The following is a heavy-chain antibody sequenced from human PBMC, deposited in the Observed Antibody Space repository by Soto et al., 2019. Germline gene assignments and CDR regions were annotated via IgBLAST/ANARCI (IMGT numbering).Heavy chain of an antibody. Sequence: GGSLRLACAASGFTFSSYWMNWGRQAPGKGLEWVANIKQDGSEKYYVDSVKGRFTISRDNAKNSLYLQMNSLRAEDTAVYYCAREIKTTAIKYYYYGMDVWGQGTTVTVSS. CDR1: GFTFSSYW. D-gene: IGHD4-4*01. J-gene: IGHJ6*02. CDR2: IKQDGSEK. CDR3: AREIKTTAIKYYYYGMDV. V-gene: IGHV3-7*01.